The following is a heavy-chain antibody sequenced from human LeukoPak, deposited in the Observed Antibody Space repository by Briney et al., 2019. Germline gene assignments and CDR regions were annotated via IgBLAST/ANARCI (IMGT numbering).Heavy chain of an antibody. CDR2: MNPNSGNT. CDR1: GYTFTSYD. J-gene: IGHJ5*02. Sequence: GSVKVSCKASGYTFTSYDINWVRQATGQGLELMGWMNPNSGNTGYAQKFQGRVTMTRNTSISTAYMELSSLRSEDTAVYYCARGRIAARRSGNWFDPWGQGTLVTVSS. CDR3: ARGRIAARRSGNWFDP. V-gene: IGHV1-8*01. D-gene: IGHD6-6*01.